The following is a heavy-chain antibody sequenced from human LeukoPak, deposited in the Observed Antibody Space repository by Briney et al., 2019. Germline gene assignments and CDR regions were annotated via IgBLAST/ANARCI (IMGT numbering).Heavy chain of an antibody. D-gene: IGHD3-3*01. CDR1: GGSISSYY. CDR2: IYSTGRT. CDR3: ARGGYDSDFDY. J-gene: IGHJ4*02. Sequence: KPSETLSLTCTVSGGSISSYYWSWIRLPPGKGLEWIAYIYSTGRTQYNPSLKSRVTISEDTSKNQFSLRLSSVTPADTAVYYCARGGYDSDFDYWGQGTLVTVSS. V-gene: IGHV4-59*01.